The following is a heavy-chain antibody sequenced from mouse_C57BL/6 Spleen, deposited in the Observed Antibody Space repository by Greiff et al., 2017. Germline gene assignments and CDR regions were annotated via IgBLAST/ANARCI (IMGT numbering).Heavy chain of an antibody. J-gene: IGHJ2*01. V-gene: IGHV1-54*01. Sequence: VQLQESGAELVRPGTSVKVSCKASGYAFTNYLIEWVKQRPGQGLEWIGVINPGSGGTNYNEKFKGKATLTADKSSSTAYMQLSSLTSEDSAVYFCARGIYYGYDGFDYWGQGTTLTVSS. CDR2: INPGSGGT. CDR1: GYAFTNYL. D-gene: IGHD2-2*01. CDR3: ARGIYYGYDGFDY.